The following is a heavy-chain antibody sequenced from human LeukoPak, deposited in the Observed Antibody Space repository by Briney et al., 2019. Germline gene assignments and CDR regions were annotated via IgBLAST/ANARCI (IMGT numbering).Heavy chain of an antibody. CDR3: ARGHRRCSSTSCYPSHAFDI. CDR2: IKQDGSEK. CDR1: GFTFSSYW. V-gene: IGHV3-7*01. Sequence: GGSLRLSCAASGFTFSSYWMSWVRQAPGKGLEWVANIKQDGSEKYYVDSVKGRFTISRDNAKNSLYLQMNSLRAEDTAVYYCARGHRRCSSTSCYPSHAFDIWGQGTMVTVSS. J-gene: IGHJ3*02. D-gene: IGHD2-2*01.